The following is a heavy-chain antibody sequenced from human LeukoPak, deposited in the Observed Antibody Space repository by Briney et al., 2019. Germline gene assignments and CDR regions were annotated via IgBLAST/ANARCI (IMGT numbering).Heavy chain of an antibody. CDR1: GGSFSGYD. CDR3: ARAGYSSSWYRMYGWFDP. Sequence: TSETLSLTCALYGGSFSGYDWSWIRQPPGKGLEWIEEINHSGSTNYNPSLKSRVTISVDTSKNQFSLKLSSVTAADTAVYYCARAGYSSSWYRMYGWFDPWGQGTLVTVSS. CDR2: INHSGST. D-gene: IGHD6-13*01. V-gene: IGHV4-34*01. J-gene: IGHJ5*02.